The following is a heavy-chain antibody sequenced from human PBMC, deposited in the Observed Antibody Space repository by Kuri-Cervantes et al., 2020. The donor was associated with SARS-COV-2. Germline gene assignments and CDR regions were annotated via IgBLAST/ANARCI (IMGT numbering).Heavy chain of an antibody. D-gene: IGHD3-3*01. CDR3: ARSPVFYDFWSGYHYYMDA. V-gene: IGHV1-8*02. Sequence: ASVKVSCKASGYTFTSYDINWVRQATGQGLEWMGWMNPNSGNTGYAQKFQGRVTMTRNTSISTAYMELSSLRSEDTAVYYCARSPVFYDFWSGYHYYMDAWGKGTTVTVSS. J-gene: IGHJ6*03. CDR1: GYTFTSYD. CDR2: MNPNSGNT.